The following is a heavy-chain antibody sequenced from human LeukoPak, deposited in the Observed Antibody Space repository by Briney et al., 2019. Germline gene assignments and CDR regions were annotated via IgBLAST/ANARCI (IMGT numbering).Heavy chain of an antibody. CDR1: GFTFRNYG. V-gene: IGHV3-33*01. D-gene: IGHD6-19*01. CDR2: IWYDGGNK. CDR3: ATSSPGVAVVD. Sequence: RGSLRLSCTASGFTFRNYGMHCVRQAPGRGLERVAIIWYDGGNKYYAESVKGRFTISKDNSKNTLYLQMNSLRAEDTAIYYCATSSPGVAVVDWGPGTLLTVSS. J-gene: IGHJ4*02.